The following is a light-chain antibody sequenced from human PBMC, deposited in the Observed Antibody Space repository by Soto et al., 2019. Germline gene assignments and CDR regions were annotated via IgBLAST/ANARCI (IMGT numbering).Light chain of an antibody. CDR3: FSFTTTSTHV. J-gene: IGLJ1*01. V-gene: IGLV1-51*01. CDR2: EVN. Sequence: QSVLTQPPSVSAAPGQKVTISCSGSSSNIENNYVSWYQQLPGTAPKLMISEVNNRPSGVSNRFSGSKSGNTAYLTISGLQVEDEAEYFCFSFTTTSTHVFGTGTKLTVL. CDR1: SSNIENNY.